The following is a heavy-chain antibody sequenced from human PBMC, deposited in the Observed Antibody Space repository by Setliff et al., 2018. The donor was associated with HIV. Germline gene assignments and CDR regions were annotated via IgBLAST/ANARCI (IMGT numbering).Heavy chain of an antibody. J-gene: IGHJ6*03. CDR3: ARVYYYGSPHMDV. Sequence: SETLSLTCPVSGGSISSGGYYWSWIRQHPGKGLEWIGYIYYSGSTYYNPSLKSRVTISVDTSKNQFSLKLSSVTAADTAVYYCARVYYYGSPHMDVWGKGTTVTVSS. V-gene: IGHV4-31*03. CDR1: GGSISSGGYY. CDR2: IYYSGST. D-gene: IGHD3-10*01.